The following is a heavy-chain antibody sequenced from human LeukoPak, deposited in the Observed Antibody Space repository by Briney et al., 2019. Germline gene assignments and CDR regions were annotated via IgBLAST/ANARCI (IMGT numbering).Heavy chain of an antibody. Sequence: GGSLRLSCAASGFTFSSYWMSWVRQAPGKGLEWVANIKQDGSEKYYVDSVKGRFTISRDNAKNSLYLQMNSLRAEDTAVYYCARPSGYSSGWYYYYGMDVWGRGTTVTVSS. CDR1: GFTFSSYW. V-gene: IGHV3-7*01. J-gene: IGHJ6*02. CDR3: ARPSGYSSGWYYYYGMDV. CDR2: IKQDGSEK. D-gene: IGHD6-19*01.